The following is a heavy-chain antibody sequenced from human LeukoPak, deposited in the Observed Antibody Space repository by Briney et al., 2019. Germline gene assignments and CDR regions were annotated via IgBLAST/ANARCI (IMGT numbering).Heavy chain of an antibody. CDR1: GYTFTGYY. D-gene: IGHD6-13*01. V-gene: IGHV1-2*04. CDR3: ARDLGIAAAGVYYGMDV. CDR2: INPNSGGA. J-gene: IGHJ6*04. Sequence: ASVKVSCKASGYTFTGYYMHWVRQAPGQRLEWMGWINPNSGGANYAQKFQGWVTMTRDTSISTAYMELSRLRSDDTAVYYCARDLGIAAAGVYYGMDVRGKGTTVTVSS.